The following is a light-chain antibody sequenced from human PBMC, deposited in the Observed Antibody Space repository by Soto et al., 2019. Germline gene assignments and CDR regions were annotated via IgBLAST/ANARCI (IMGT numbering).Light chain of an antibody. CDR1: QTISSN. CDR3: QQYHNWPRT. V-gene: IGKV3-15*01. Sequence: EIVLTHSPGTLSLSPGERATLSFSSSQTISSNLAWYQQKPGQAPRLLIYGASTRATGIPARFSVSGSGTEFTLTISSLQSEDFAVYYCQQYHNWPRTFAQGTKVDIK. J-gene: IGKJ1*01. CDR2: GAS.